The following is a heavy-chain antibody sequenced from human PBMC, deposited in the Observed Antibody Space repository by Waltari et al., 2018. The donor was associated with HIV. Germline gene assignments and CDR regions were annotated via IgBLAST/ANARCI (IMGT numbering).Heavy chain of an antibody. J-gene: IGHJ5*02. D-gene: IGHD4-4*01. Sequence: QVQLQQWGAGLLKPSETLSLTCAVYGGSFSGFYWTWLRQPPGKGLEWIGEIIHGGGTNYNASLKSRVTMSLDMSKNQFSLKVTSVTAADTAVYYCTRGLFNSSYYWPWFDPWGQGTLVTVSS. V-gene: IGHV4-34*02. CDR2: IIHGGGT. CDR3: TRGLFNSSYYWPWFDP. CDR1: GGSFSGFY.